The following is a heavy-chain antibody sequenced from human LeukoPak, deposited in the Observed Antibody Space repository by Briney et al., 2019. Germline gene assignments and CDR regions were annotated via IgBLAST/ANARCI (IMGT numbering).Heavy chain of an antibody. CDR2: ISESSNII. J-gene: IGHJ4*02. CDR1: GFTFRNYG. D-gene: IGHD2-15*01. V-gene: IGHV3-48*04. Sequence: GGSLRLSCAASGFTFRNYGMNWVRQAPGKGLEWISKISESSNIIYYADTVKGRFTISRHNARNSLYLQINSLTAEDTAVCYCARDGPCSDGTCYSESWGQGTLVTVSS. CDR3: ARDGPCSDGTCYSES.